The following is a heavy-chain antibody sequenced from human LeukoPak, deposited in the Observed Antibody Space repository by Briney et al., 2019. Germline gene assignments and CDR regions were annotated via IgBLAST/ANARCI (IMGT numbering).Heavy chain of an antibody. CDR2: IYTSGST. V-gene: IGHV4-59*10. J-gene: IGHJ4*02. CDR1: GGSFSGYY. D-gene: IGHD3-22*01. CDR3: ARHQGDSSGYYYFVYYFDY. Sequence: SETLSLTCAVYGGSFSGYYWSWIRQPAGKGLEWIGRIYTSGSTNYNPSLKSRVTISVDTSKNQFSLKLSSVTAADTAVYYCARHQGDSSGYYYFVYYFDYWGQGTLVTVSS.